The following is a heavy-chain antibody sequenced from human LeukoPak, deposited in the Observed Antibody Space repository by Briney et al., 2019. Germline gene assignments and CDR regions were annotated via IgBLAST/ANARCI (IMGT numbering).Heavy chain of an antibody. D-gene: IGHD6-19*01. CDR3: ARLSGIAVAGTSGYVY. CDR2: INPNSGGT. CDR1: GYTFTGCY. V-gene: IGHV1-2*02. Sequence: ASVKVSCKASGYTFTGCYMHWVRQAPGQGLEWMGWINPNSGGTNYAQKFQGRVTMTRDTSISTAYMELSRLRSDDTAVYYCARLSGIAVAGTSGYVYWGQGTLVTVSS. J-gene: IGHJ4*02.